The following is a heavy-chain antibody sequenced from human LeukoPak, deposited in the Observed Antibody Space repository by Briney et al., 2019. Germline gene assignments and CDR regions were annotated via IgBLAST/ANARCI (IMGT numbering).Heavy chain of an antibody. CDR2: IYYSGST. V-gene: IGHV4-39*01. J-gene: IGHJ6*03. CDR3: ARSPVPYGSDPYYYYYMDV. CDR1: GGSISSSNYY. D-gene: IGHD4-17*01. Sequence: SETLSLTCTVSGGSISSSNYYWGWIRQPPGKGLEWIGSIYYSGSTYYNPSLKSRVTIAVDTSKNQFSLKLSSVTAADTAVYYCARSPVPYGSDPYYYYYMDVWGKGTTVTVSS.